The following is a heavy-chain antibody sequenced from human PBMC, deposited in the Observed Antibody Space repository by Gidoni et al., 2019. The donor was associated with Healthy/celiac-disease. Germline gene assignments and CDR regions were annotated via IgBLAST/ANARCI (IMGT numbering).Heavy chain of an antibody. CDR2: INHSGST. J-gene: IGHJ5*02. Sequence: QVQLQQWGAALLKPSEPLSLTCAVYGGSFSGYYWSWIRQPPGKGLEWIGEINHSGSTNYNPSLKRRVTISVDTSKNQFSLKLSSVTAADTAVYYCARGGSSGWRGWFDPWGQGTLVTVSS. CDR1: GGSFSGYY. CDR3: ARGGSSGWRGWFDP. D-gene: IGHD6-19*01. V-gene: IGHV4-34*01.